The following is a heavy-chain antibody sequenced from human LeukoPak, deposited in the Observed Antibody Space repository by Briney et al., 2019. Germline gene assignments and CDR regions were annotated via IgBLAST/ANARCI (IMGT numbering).Heavy chain of an antibody. CDR2: IKQDGSKE. CDR1: GLTFSKYW. CDR3: ASLWDGGY. J-gene: IGHJ4*02. V-gene: IGHV3-7*01. D-gene: IGHD1-26*01. Sequence: GGSLRLSCAASGLTFSKYWMSWVRQAPGKGLEWVAGIKQDGSKEYYVDSVKDRFTISRDNAKNALFLQMNSLRADDTAVYYCASLWDGGYWGQGTLVTVSS.